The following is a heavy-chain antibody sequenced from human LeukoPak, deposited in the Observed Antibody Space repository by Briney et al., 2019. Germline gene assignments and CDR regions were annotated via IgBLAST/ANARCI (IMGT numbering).Heavy chain of an antibody. CDR3: ARGRYCSSTSCRFDY. CDR2: IKQDGSEK. J-gene: IGHJ4*02. Sequence: GGSLRLSCAAFGFTFSSYWMSWVRQAPGKGLEWVANIKQDGSEKYYVDSVKGRFTISRDNAKNSLYLQMNSLRAEDTAVYYCARGRYCSSTSCRFDYWGQGTLVTVSS. V-gene: IGHV3-7*04. CDR1: GFTFSSYW. D-gene: IGHD2-2*01.